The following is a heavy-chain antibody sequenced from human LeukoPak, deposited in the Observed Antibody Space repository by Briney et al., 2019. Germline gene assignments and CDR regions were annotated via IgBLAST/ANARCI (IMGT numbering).Heavy chain of an antibody. CDR2: INHSGST. CDR3: ARGRVLLWFGELLFYYDY. Sequence: SETLSLTCAVYGGSFSGYYWSWIRQPPGKGLEWIGEINHSGSTNYNPSLKSRVTISVDTSKNQFSLKLSSVTAADTAVYYCARGRVLLWFGELLFYYDYWGQGTLATVSS. J-gene: IGHJ4*02. CDR1: GGSFSGYY. D-gene: IGHD3-10*01. V-gene: IGHV4-34*01.